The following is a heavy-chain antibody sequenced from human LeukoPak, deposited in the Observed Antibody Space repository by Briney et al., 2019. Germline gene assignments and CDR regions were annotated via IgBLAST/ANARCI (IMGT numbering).Heavy chain of an antibody. Sequence: ASVKVPCKASGYTFTSYYMHWVRQAPGQGLEWMGIINPSGGSTSYAQKFQGRVTMTRDTSTSTVYMELSSLRSEDSAVYYCARDAHYDILTGWSDYWGQGTLVTVSS. J-gene: IGHJ4*02. CDR3: ARDAHYDILTGWSDY. CDR1: GYTFTSYY. D-gene: IGHD3-9*01. V-gene: IGHV1-46*01. CDR2: INPSGGST.